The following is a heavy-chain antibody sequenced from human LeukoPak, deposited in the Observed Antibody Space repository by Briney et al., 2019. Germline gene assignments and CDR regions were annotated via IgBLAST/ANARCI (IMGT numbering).Heavy chain of an antibody. Sequence: GGSLRLSCAASGFTFSSYAMHWVRQAPGKVLEWVAVISYDGSNKYYADSVKGRFTISRDNSKNTLYLQMNSLRAEDTAVYYCARDLYDTGFDIWGQGTMVTVSS. CDR1: GFTFSSYA. CDR3: ARDLYDTGFDI. CDR2: ISYDGSNK. V-gene: IGHV3-30-3*01. D-gene: IGHD3-22*01. J-gene: IGHJ3*02.